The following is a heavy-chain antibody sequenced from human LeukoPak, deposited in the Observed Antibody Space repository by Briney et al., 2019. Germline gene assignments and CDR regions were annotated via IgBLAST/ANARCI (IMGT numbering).Heavy chain of an antibody. D-gene: IGHD3-3*01. J-gene: IGHJ4*02. CDR3: ARAYYTFWSAYYY. CDR1: GFTFSDYY. V-gene: IGHV3-11*04. CDR2: ISSDGSAI. Sequence: PGASLRLSCAASGFTFSDYYMSWVRQAPGKGLEWVSFISSDGSAIYYADSVKGRFTVSRDNAKNSLFLQMNSLRAEDTAVYYCARAYYTFWSAYYYWGQGTLVTVSS.